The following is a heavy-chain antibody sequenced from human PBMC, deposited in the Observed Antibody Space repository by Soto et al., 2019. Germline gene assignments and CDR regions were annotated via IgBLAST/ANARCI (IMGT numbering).Heavy chain of an antibody. J-gene: IGHJ4*02. CDR3: ARGGITMIVVFDY. Sequence: SETLSLTCAVYGGSFSGYYWSWIRQPPGKGLEWIGEINHSGSTNYNPSLKSRVTISVDTSKNQFSLKLSSVTAADTAVYYCARGGITMIVVFDYWGQGTLVTVSS. CDR2: INHSGST. D-gene: IGHD3-22*01. V-gene: IGHV4-34*01. CDR1: GGSFSGYY.